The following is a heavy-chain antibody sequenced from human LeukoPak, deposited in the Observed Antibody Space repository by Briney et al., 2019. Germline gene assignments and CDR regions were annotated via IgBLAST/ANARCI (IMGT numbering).Heavy chain of an antibody. Sequence: GGSLRLSCAASGFTCSDYSMNWVRQAPGKGLEWVAVISYDGSNKYYADFVKGRFTISRDNSKNTLYLQMNSLRAEDTAVYYCARSLKRELLRTYFDYWGQGTLVTVSS. CDR1: GFTCSDYS. J-gene: IGHJ4*02. CDR2: ISYDGSNK. V-gene: IGHV3-30*03. CDR3: ARSLKRELLRTYFDY. D-gene: IGHD1-26*01.